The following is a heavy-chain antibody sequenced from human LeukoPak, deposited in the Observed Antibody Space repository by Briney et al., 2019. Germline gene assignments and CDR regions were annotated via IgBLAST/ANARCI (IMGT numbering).Heavy chain of an antibody. Sequence: SETLSLTCTVSGGSISSSSYYWGWIRQPPGKGLEWIGSIYYSGSTYYNPSLKRRVTISVDTSKNQFYLKLSSVTAADTAVYYCARHSTDTYYDFWSGYYTSFDYWGQGTLVTVSS. CDR1: GGSISSSSYY. CDR3: ARHSTDTYYDFWSGYYTSFDY. D-gene: IGHD3-3*01. CDR2: IYYSGST. J-gene: IGHJ4*02. V-gene: IGHV4-39*01.